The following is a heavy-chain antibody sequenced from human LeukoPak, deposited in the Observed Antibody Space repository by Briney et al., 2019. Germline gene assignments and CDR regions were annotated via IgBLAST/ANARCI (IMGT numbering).Heavy chain of an antibody. Sequence: SXTLSXTCTVSGGSISSYYWSWIRQPPGKGLEWIGYIYYSGSTNYNPSLKSRVTISVDTSKNQFSLKLSSVTAADTAVYYCARXKDILTGYCFDCWGQGTLVTVSS. CDR1: GGSISSYY. V-gene: IGHV4-59*01. D-gene: IGHD3-9*01. J-gene: IGHJ4*02. CDR2: IYYSGST. CDR3: ARXKDILTGYCFDC.